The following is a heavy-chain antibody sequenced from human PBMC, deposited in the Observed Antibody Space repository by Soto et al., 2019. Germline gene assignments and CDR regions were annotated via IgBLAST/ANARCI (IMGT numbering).Heavy chain of an antibody. J-gene: IGHJ4*02. CDR2: IWYDGSNK. V-gene: IGHV3-33*01. CDR3: ARPGENGPFDY. CDR1: GFTFSSYG. D-gene: IGHD3-10*01. Sequence: QVQLVESGGGVVQPGRSLRLSCAASGFTFSSYGMHWVRQAPGKGLEWVAVIWYDGSNKYYADSVKGRFTISRDNSKNTLYLQMNSLRAEDTAVYYCARPGENGPFDYWVQGTLVTVSS.